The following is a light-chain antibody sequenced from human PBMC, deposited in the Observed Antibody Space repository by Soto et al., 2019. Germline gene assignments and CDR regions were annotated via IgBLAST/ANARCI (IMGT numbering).Light chain of an antibody. Sequence: QSALTQPASVSGSPGQSITISCSGNTSDVGIVSWYQHHPGKAPKLMIHEVTKRPSGVSDRFSGSKSGNSASLTISELQAEDEADYFCCSFGGSGYVFGTGTKVTVL. CDR2: EVT. CDR1: TSDVGI. V-gene: IGLV2-23*02. CDR3: CSFGGSGYV. J-gene: IGLJ1*01.